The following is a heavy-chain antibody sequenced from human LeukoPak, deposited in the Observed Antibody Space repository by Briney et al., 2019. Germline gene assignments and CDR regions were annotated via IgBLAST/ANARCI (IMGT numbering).Heavy chain of an antibody. V-gene: IGHV3-49*04. Sequence: GGSLRLSCTASGFTFGDYAMSWVRQAPGKGLEWVGFIRSKAYGGTTEYAASVKGSFTISRDDSKSIAYLQMNSLKTEDTAVYYCTRDYYYDSSGYLDYWGQGTLVTVSS. CDR2: IRSKAYGGTT. J-gene: IGHJ4*02. CDR1: GFTFGDYA. CDR3: TRDYYYDSSGYLDY. D-gene: IGHD3-22*01.